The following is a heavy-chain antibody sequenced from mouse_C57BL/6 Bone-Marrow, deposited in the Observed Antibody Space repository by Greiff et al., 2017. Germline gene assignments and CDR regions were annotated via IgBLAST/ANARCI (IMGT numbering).Heavy chain of an antibody. CDR3: ARGDYGSNFYAMDY. Sequence: VKLMESGAELVKPGASVKMSCKASGYTFTTYPIEWMKQNHGKSLEWIGNFHPYNDDTKYNEKFKGKATLTVEKSSSTVYLELSRLTSDDSAVXYCARGDYGSNFYAMDYWGQGTSVTVSS. J-gene: IGHJ4*01. CDR1: GYTFTTYP. V-gene: IGHV1-47*01. CDR2: FHPYNDDT. D-gene: IGHD1-1*01.